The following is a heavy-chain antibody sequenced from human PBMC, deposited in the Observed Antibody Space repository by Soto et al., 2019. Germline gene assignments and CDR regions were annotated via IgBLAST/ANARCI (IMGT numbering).Heavy chain of an antibody. CDR3: AFRLRLGELSPIDY. CDR2: ISGSGGST. CDR1: GLTFSSYA. D-gene: IGHD3-16*02. V-gene: IGHV3-23*01. J-gene: IGHJ4*02. Sequence: VGSLRHSCAASGLTFSSYAMSWVRQATGKGLEWVSAISGSGGSTYYADSVKGRFTISRDNSKNTLYLQMNSLRAEDTAVYYCAFRLRLGELSPIDYWGQGTLLTVSS.